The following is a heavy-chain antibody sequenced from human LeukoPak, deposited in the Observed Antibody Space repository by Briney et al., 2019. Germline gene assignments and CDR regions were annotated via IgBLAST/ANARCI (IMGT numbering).Heavy chain of an antibody. CDR2: INSYNRNT. D-gene: IGHD3-9*01. CDR3: ARDLLRYFDWLSMAGY. Sequence: ASVKVSCKASGGTFSSYAISWVRQAPGQGLEWMGWINSYNRNTKYAQKFQGRVTMTTDTSTSTAYVELRSLRSDDTAVYYCARDLLRYFDWLSMAGYWGQGTLVSVSS. J-gene: IGHJ4*02. V-gene: IGHV1-18*01. CDR1: GGTFSSYA.